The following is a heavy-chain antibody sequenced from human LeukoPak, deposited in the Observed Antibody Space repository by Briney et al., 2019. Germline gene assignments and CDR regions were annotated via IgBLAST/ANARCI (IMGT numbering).Heavy chain of an antibody. CDR2: IWYVGSNK. CDR1: GFTFSSYG. V-gene: IGHV3-33*01. D-gene: IGHD2-15*01. Sequence: GRSLRLSCAASGFTFSSYGMHWVRQAPGKGLEGVAVIWYVGSNKYYADSVKGRFTISRDNSKNTLYLQMNSLRAEDTAVYYCARRAYCSGGSCYRTDFNWFDPWGQGTLVTVSS. J-gene: IGHJ5*02. CDR3: ARRAYCSGGSCYRTDFNWFDP.